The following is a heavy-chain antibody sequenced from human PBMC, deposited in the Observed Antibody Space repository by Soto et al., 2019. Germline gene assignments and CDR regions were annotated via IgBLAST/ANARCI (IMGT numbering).Heavy chain of an antibody. CDR1: GDSIISSDFY. V-gene: IGHV4-39*01. CDR2: IFYLGSS. Sequence: QLQLQESGPGLVKPSETLSLTCTVSGDSIISSDFYWGWVRQPPEKGLEWIGSIFYLGSSYYNPSLKSRVTMSVDTSKNQFSLRLRSVTAADTALYYCARHSLALRKNNWFDPWGQGIMVTVSS. CDR3: ARHSLALRKNNWFDP. D-gene: IGHD3-3*02. J-gene: IGHJ5*02.